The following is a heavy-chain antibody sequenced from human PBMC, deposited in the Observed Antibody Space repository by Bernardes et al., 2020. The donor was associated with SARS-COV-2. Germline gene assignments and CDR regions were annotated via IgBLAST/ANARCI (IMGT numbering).Heavy chain of an antibody. CDR3: AREGFDDYGDY. Sequence: GGSLRLSCAASGFTFSSYWMHWVRQAPGKGLMWVSRINTDGSSTTYADSVKGRFTISRDNAKNTLYLQMSSLRAEDTALYYCAREGFDDYGDYWGPGTLVTVSS. CDR2: INTDGSST. J-gene: IGHJ4*02. V-gene: IGHV3-74*01. CDR1: GFTFSSYW.